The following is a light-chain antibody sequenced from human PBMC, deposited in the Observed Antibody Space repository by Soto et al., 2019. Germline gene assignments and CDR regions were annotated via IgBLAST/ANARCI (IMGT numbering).Light chain of an antibody. Sequence: QSVLTQPPSASGSPGQSVTISCTGTSSDVGGYNYVSWYQQHPGKAPKLIIYEVTKRPSGVPDRFSGSKSGNTASLTVSGLQAEDEADYHCSSYADNAWVLGGGTQLTVL. V-gene: IGLV2-8*01. J-gene: IGLJ3*02. CDR1: SSDVGGYNY. CDR3: SSYADNAWV. CDR2: EVT.